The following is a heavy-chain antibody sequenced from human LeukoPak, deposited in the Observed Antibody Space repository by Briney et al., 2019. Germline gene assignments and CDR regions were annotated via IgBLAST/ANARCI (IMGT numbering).Heavy chain of an antibody. D-gene: IGHD6-19*01. CDR3: ARDLVDVPQYNWFDP. CDR1: GGSISSYY. CDR2: IYTSGST. V-gene: IGHV4-4*07. J-gene: IGHJ5*02. Sequence: PWETLSLTGPVSGGSISSYYWSWSRPPAGKGVEGIGRIYTSGSTNYNPSLKSRVTMSVDTSKNQFSLKLSSVTAADTAVYYCARDLVDVPQYNWFDPWGQGTLVTVSS.